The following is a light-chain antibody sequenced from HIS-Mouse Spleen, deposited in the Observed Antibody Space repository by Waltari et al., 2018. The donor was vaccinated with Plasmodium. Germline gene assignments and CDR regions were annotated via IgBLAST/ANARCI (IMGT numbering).Light chain of an antibody. CDR3: YSTDSSGNHRV. J-gene: IGLJ3*02. CDR2: EDS. Sequence: SYELTQPPSVSVSPGQTARITCHGDALPKKYADWYQPKSGLAPVLVIYEDSKRPSGIPERFSGSSSGTMATLTISGAQVEDEADYYCYSTDSSGNHRVFGGGTKLTVL. V-gene: IGLV3-10*01. CDR1: ALPKKY.